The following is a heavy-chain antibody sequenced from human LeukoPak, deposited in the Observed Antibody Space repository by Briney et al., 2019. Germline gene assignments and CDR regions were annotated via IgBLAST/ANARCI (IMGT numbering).Heavy chain of an antibody. Sequence: GGSLRLSCAASGVTFSSYARSWVRQAPGKGLEWVSTFSGSGGKTYYADSVKGRCTRSRDNSKNTLYLQMNRLRAEDTPVYYCAKSGLNRFDYWGQGTLATVSS. CDR2: FSGSGGKT. CDR1: GVTFSSYA. V-gene: IGHV3-23*01. D-gene: IGHD2-15*01. J-gene: IGHJ4*02. CDR3: AKSGLNRFDY.